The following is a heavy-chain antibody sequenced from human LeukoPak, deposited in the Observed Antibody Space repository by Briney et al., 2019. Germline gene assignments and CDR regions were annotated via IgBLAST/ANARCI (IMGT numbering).Heavy chain of an antibody. CDR2: TSTTVGT. V-gene: IGHV4-4*07. CDR3: AGGYGSGTYSA. Sequence: SETLSLTCTVSGASISSYYWSGIRQPAAKGLGGLGRTSTTVGTYYIPSLKSRVTMSIDTTKNQFSLSLTSVPAGDPAVYFCAGGYGSGTYSAWGQGTLVTVSS. J-gene: IGHJ5*02. CDR1: GASISSYY. D-gene: IGHD3-10*01.